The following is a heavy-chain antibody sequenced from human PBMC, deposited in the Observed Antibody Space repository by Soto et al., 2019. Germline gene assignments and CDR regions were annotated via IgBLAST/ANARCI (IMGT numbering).Heavy chain of an antibody. V-gene: IGHV4-4*02. CDR1: SDSIAGENW. Sequence: QVQLQESGPGLVKPSETLSLTCTVSSDSIAGENWWSWVSQTPGLGLEWIGAVFHTGGTNYNPSLKSRVTMEVDKSKHPFSLKLISATAADTAVYYCARVFSSGSGWMYYFDFWGQGTLVSVSS. CDR2: VFHTGGT. CDR3: ARVFSSGSGWMYYFDF. J-gene: IGHJ4*02. D-gene: IGHD6-19*01.